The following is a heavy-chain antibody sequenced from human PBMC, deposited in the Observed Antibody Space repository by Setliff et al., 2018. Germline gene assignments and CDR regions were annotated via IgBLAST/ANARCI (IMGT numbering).Heavy chain of an antibody. Sequence: GESLKISCQGSGDTFRNSWIAWVRQMPGRGLEWMGIIFPADSDTRYSPSFEGQVTISADTSISTAYLQWISLRPSDTAIYYCAIIDDAIMDLDYWGQGTLVTVSS. CDR1: GDTFRNSW. CDR2: IFPADSDT. D-gene: IGHD3-16*01. J-gene: IGHJ4*02. CDR3: AIIDDAIMDLDY. V-gene: IGHV5-51*01.